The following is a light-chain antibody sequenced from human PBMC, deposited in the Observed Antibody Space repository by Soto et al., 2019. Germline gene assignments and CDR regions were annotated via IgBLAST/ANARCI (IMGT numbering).Light chain of an antibody. CDR1: ENVRTF. V-gene: IGKV3-11*01. CDR3: QQHSHWPPWT. Sequence: PGERDTLSCRASENVRTFVDWYQQKPSQAPRLLIYGASNRATGIPARFSGSGSGTDFTLTISNLEPEDFAVYYCQQHSHWPPWTFGQGTRVEIQ. J-gene: IGKJ1*01. CDR2: GAS.